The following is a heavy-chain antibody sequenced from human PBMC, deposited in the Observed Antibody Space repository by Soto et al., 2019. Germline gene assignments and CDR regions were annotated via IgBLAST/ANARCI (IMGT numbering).Heavy chain of an antibody. CDR2: INHGGST. Sequence: SETLSLTCAVYGGSFSGYYWSWIRQPPGKGLEWIGEINHGGSTNYNPSLKSRVTISVDTSKNQFSLKLSSVTAADTAVYYCARGLLGYCSSTSCYSFDYWGQGTLVTVSS. V-gene: IGHV4-34*01. CDR1: GGSFSGYY. CDR3: ARGLLGYCSSTSCYSFDY. D-gene: IGHD2-2*01. J-gene: IGHJ4*02.